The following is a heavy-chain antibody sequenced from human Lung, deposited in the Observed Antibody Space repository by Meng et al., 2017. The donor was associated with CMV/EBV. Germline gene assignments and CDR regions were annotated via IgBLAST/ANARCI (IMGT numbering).Heavy chain of an antibody. CDR2: IYSGGST. J-gene: IGHJ6*02. V-gene: IGHV3-53*01. D-gene: IGHD3-3*01. CDR1: GFTVSSNY. Sequence: SCAASGFTVSSNYMSWVRQAPGKGLEWVSVIYSGGSTYYADSVKGRFTISRDNSKNTLYLQMNSLRAEDTAVYYCARAPYDFWSSYYYGMDVWGQGTXVTV. CDR3: ARAPYDFWSSYYYGMDV.